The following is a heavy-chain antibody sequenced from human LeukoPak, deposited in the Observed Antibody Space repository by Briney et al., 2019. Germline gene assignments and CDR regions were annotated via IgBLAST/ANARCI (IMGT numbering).Heavy chain of an antibody. J-gene: IGHJ5*02. CDR1: GGSISSSSYY. CDR2: IYYSGST. V-gene: IGHV4-39*07. D-gene: IGHD1-26*01. CDR3: ARGMGATTWFDP. Sequence: PSETLSLTCTVSGGSISSSSYYWGWIRQPPGKGLEWIGSIYYSGSTYYNPSLKSRVTISVDTSKNQFSLKLSSVTAADTAVYYCARGMGATTWFDPWDQGTLVTVSS.